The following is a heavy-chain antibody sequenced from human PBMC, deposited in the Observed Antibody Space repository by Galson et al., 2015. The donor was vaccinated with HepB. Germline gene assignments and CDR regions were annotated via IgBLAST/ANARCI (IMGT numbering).Heavy chain of an antibody. D-gene: IGHD1-1*01. CDR3: PRGYDVELEPPFNWFDP. Sequence: SVKVSCKASGYRFNSHYIHWVRQAPGQGLEWLGIINPSDGSTTYAKKFRGRVTMIRDTSTTTVHMELSSLRSDDTALYFCPRGYDVELEPPFNWFDPWGQGTLVTVSS. CDR1: GYRFNSHY. V-gene: IGHV1-46*02. CDR2: INPSDGST. J-gene: IGHJ5*02.